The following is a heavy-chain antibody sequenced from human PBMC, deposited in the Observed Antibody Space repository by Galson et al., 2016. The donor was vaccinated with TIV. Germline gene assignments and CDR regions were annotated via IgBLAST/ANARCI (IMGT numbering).Heavy chain of an antibody. V-gene: IGHV3-33*01. J-gene: IGHJ4*02. Sequence: SLRLSCATSGFTFSSHGMHWVRQAPGKGLEWVAVIWFDGSNDRYADSIKGRFTISSDNSKNTLYLQMNSLRAEDTAMYYCERGEFATTKILFDYWGQGTLVTFSS. CDR1: GFTFSSHG. D-gene: IGHD1-1*01. CDR3: ERGEFATTKILFDY. CDR2: IWFDGSND.